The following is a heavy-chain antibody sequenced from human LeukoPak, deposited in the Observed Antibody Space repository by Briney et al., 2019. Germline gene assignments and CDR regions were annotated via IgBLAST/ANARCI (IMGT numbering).Heavy chain of an antibody. D-gene: IGHD1-20*01. CDR3: ARGLITENAFDI. CDR2: MYYIGST. CDR1: GGSISSYY. V-gene: IGHV4-59*01. Sequence: SETLSLTCTVSGGSISSYYWSWIRQPPGKGLEWIGYMYYIGSTNYNPSLKSRVTISIDTSKNQFSLKLSSVTAADTAVYYCARGLITENAFDIWGQGTMVTVPS. J-gene: IGHJ3*02.